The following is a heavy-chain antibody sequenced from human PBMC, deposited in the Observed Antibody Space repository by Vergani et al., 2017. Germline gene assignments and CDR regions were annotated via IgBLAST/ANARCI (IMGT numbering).Heavy chain of an antibody. V-gene: IGHV3-23*01. CDR3: AKARGDIVVVPAAPTPYFDY. CDR2: ISGSGGST. Sequence: EVQLLESGGGLVQPGGSLRLSCAASGFTFSSYAMSWVRQAPGKGLEWVSAISGSGGSTYYADSVEGRFTISRDNSKNTLYLQMNSLRAEDTAVYYCAKARGDIVVVPAAPTPYFDYWGQGTLVTVSS. D-gene: IGHD2-2*01. CDR1: GFTFSSYA. J-gene: IGHJ4*02.